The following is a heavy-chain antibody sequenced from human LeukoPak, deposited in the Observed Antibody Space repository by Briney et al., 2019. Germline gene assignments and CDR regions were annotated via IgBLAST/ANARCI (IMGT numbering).Heavy chain of an antibody. V-gene: IGHV4-59*01. CDR1: GGSISSYH. Sequence: SETLSLTCTVSGGSISSYHWSWIRQPPGKGLEWIGYIYYSGSTNYNPSLKSRVTISVDTSKNQFSLKLNSVTAADTAVYYCARHRYTSGWYAGFDYWGQGTLVTVSS. D-gene: IGHD6-19*01. CDR2: IYYSGST. CDR3: ARHRYTSGWYAGFDY. J-gene: IGHJ4*02.